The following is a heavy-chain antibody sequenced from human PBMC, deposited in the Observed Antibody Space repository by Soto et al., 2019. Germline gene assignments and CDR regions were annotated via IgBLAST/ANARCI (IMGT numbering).Heavy chain of an antibody. V-gene: IGHV1-69*01. CDR2: IIPIFGTA. J-gene: IGHJ6*02. Sequence: QVQLVQSGAEVKKPGSSVKVSCKASGGTFSSYAISWVRQAPGQGLEWMGGIIPIFGTANYAQKFQGRVTITADESTSTAYMELSSLRSEDTAVYYCARDLSIAARPEYCYGMDVWGQGTTVTVSS. CDR3: ARDLSIAARPEYCYGMDV. CDR1: GGTFSSYA. D-gene: IGHD6-6*01.